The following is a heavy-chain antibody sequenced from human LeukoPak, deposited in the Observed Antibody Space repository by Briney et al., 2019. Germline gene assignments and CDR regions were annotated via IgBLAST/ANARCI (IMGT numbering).Heavy chain of an antibody. CDR3: ARGGRGSAAVVAPRSFDI. CDR1: GITFSSHS. D-gene: IGHD3-22*01. J-gene: IGHJ3*02. CDR2: TYTGGNS. Sequence: GGSLRLSCAASGITFSSHSMNWVRQAPGKGLEWVSVTYTGGNSYYAGSVQGRFIISRDISKNTLYLQMNNLRAEDSALYYCARGGRGSAAVVAPRSFDIWGQGTMVTVSS. V-gene: IGHV3-53*01.